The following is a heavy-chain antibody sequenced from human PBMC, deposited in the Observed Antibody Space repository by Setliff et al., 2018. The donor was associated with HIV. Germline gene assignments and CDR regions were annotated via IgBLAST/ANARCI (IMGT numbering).Heavy chain of an antibody. J-gene: IGHJ4*02. Sequence: ASVKVSCKASGYTFTNYYMHWVRQAPGQGLGWMGIINPTSGSTTFAQNFQGRVTMTRDTSTSTVYMELSSLRSEDTAMFYCARDVGGATNENYFDYWGQGTLVTVSS. CDR3: ARDVGGATNENYFDY. CDR2: INPTSGST. D-gene: IGHD1-26*01. CDR1: GYTFTNYY. V-gene: IGHV1-46*01.